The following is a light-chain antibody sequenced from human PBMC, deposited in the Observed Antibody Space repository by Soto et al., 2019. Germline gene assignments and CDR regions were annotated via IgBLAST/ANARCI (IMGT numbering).Light chain of an antibody. V-gene: IGKV3-15*01. CDR2: GAS. CDR1: QSVSSN. Sequence: EIVMTQSPATLSVSPGERATLSCRASQSVSSNLAWYQQKPGQPPRLLIYGASTRATGIPARFSGSESGTEFTLTLSSLQSEDFAVYYCQQYNDWPFTFGQGTKMEIK. J-gene: IGKJ2*01. CDR3: QQYNDWPFT.